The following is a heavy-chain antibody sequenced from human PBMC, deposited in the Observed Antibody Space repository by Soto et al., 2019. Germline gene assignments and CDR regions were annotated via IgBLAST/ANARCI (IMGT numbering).Heavy chain of an antibody. CDR1: GFTFSSYE. CDR3: ARDDRGITMIVGDY. D-gene: IGHD3-22*01. J-gene: IGHJ4*02. Sequence: EVQLVESWGGLVQPGGSLRLSCAASGFTFSSYEMNWVLQAPGKGLEWVSYISSSGSTIYYADSVKGRFTISRDNAKNSLSLQMNSLRAEETAVYYCARDDRGITMIVGDYWGQGTLVTVSS. CDR2: ISSSGSTI. V-gene: IGHV3-48*03.